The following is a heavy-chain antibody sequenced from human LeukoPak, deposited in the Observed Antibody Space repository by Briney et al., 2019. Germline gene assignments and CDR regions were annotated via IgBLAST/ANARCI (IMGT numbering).Heavy chain of an antibody. V-gene: IGHV3-74*01. CDR1: GNYW. CDR2: INSDGSWT. Sequence: GGSLRLSCAASGNYWMHWVRQAPGKGLVWVSHINSDGSWTSYADSVKGRFTISRDNAKNSLYLQMNSLRAEDTAVYYCARAPLRFLEKGMDVWGQGTTVTVSS. D-gene: IGHD3-3*01. J-gene: IGHJ6*02. CDR3: ARAPLRFLEKGMDV.